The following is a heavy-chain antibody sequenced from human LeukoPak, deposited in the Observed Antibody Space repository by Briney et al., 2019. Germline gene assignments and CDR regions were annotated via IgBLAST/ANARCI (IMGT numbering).Heavy chain of an antibody. Sequence: GGSLRLSCAASGFTFSTYSMIWVRQAPGKGLEWISYISSGSSTIYYADSVKGRFTTSRDNAKNSLYLQMNSLRAEDTAVYYCARDYSNFGYWGQGTLVTVSS. CDR1: GFTFSTYS. CDR3: ARDYSNFGY. V-gene: IGHV3-48*01. J-gene: IGHJ4*02. D-gene: IGHD4-4*01. CDR2: ISSGSSTI.